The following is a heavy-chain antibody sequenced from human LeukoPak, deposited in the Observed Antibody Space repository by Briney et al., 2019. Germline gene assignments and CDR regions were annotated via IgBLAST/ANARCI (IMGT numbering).Heavy chain of an antibody. CDR2: IKQDGSEK. CDR3: ARDREGSRDAFDI. D-gene: IGHD1-26*01. V-gene: IGHV3-7*01. J-gene: IGHJ3*02. CDR1: GFTFSRYW. Sequence: PGGSLRLSCAVSGFTFSRYWMSWVRQAPGKGLELVANIKQDGSEKFYGDSVKGRFTISRDNAKNSLYLQMNSLRAEDTAVYYCARDREGSRDAFDIWGQGTMVTVSS.